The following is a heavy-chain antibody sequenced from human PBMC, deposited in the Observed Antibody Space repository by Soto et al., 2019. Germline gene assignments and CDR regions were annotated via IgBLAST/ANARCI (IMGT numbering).Heavy chain of an antibody. CDR1: GFTFRTYA. CDR2: ISSNGGST. V-gene: IGHV3-64*01. J-gene: IGHJ6*02. D-gene: IGHD6-19*01. CDR3: ARDRGYSSGHPADV. Sequence: EVQLVESGGGLVQPGGSLRLSCAASGFTFRTYAMHWVRQAPGKGLEYVSAISSNGGSTYYGNSVKGRFTISRDNSKNTLYLQMGSRRADDMAVYYCARDRGYSSGHPADVWGQGTTVTVSS.